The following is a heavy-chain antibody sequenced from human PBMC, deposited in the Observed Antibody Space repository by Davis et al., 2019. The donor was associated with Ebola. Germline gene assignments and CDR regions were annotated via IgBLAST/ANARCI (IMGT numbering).Heavy chain of an antibody. J-gene: IGHJ3*02. V-gene: IGHV1-18*01. CDR3: ARARDGYNFDAFDI. CDR1: GCTFTSYD. D-gene: IGHD5-24*01. Sequence: AASVKVSCKASGCTFTSYDINWVRQAPGQGLEWMGWISAYNGNTNYAQKLQGRVTMTTDTSTSTAYMELRSLRSEDTAVYYCARARDGYNFDAFDIWGQGTMVTVSS. CDR2: ISAYNGNT.